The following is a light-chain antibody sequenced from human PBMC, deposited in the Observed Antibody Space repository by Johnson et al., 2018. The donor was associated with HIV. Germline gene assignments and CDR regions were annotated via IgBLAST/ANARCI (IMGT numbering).Light chain of an antibody. CDR1: SSDMGNYA. J-gene: IGLJ1*01. Sequence: QLVLTQPPSVSAAPGQKVTISCSGISSDMGNYAVSWYQQLPGTAPKLLIFKNNERPSGIPDRFSGSKSGTSATLGITGLQTGDEADYYCGTSDSSLSAAFGTVTKVTVL. CDR2: KNN. V-gene: IGLV1-51*02. CDR3: GTSDSSLSAA.